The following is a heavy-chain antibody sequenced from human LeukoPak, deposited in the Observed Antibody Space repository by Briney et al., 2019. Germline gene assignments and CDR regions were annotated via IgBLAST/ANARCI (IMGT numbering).Heavy chain of an antibody. Sequence: SVKVSCKASGGTFSSYTTSWVRQAPGQGLEWMGRIIPILGIANYAQKFQGRVKITADKSTSTAYMELSSLRSEDTAVYYCARVESTSCYGCIDYWGQGTLVTVSS. V-gene: IGHV1-69*02. CDR1: GGTFSSYT. D-gene: IGHD2-2*01. CDR3: ARVESTSCYGCIDY. J-gene: IGHJ4*02. CDR2: IIPILGIA.